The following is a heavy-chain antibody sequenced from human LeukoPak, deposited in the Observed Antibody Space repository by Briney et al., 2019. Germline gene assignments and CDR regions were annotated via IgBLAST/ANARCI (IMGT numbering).Heavy chain of an antibody. J-gene: IGHJ4*02. Sequence: ASVKVSCKASGHTFTSYGISWVRQAPGQGLEWMGWISAYNGNTNYAQKLQGRVTMTTDTSTSTAYMELRSLRSDDTAVYYCARDLSGYPPYDYWGQGTLVTVSS. V-gene: IGHV1-18*01. D-gene: IGHD3-22*01. CDR1: GHTFTSYG. CDR3: ARDLSGYPPYDY. CDR2: ISAYNGNT.